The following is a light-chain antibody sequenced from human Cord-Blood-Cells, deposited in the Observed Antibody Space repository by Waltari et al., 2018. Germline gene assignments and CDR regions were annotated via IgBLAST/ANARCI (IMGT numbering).Light chain of an antibody. J-gene: IGKJ3*01. Sequence: DIQMTQSPSSLSASVGASVTITCQASQDISNYLNWYQQKPGKAPKLLIYDASNLEKGVPSRFSGSGSGTDFTFTISSLQPEDIATYYCQRYDNLPFTFGPGTKVDIK. CDR1: QDISNY. CDR2: DAS. V-gene: IGKV1-33*01. CDR3: QRYDNLPFT.